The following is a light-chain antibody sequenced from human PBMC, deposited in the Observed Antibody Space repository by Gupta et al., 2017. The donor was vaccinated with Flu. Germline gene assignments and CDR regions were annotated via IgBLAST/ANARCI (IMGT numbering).Light chain of an antibody. V-gene: IGLV1-47*01. J-gene: IGLJ3*02. CDR2: NND. CDR1: RSNIGRND. Sequence: QSVLTPPPSASGPPLQRVAISCSGDRSNIGRNDVSWYQQLPATAPKLIINNNDQRPSCVPERLSGSKSVTSAALSISGLRSADDATYYCASLDDSRSASVFGGGTKLTVL. CDR3: ASLDDSRSASV.